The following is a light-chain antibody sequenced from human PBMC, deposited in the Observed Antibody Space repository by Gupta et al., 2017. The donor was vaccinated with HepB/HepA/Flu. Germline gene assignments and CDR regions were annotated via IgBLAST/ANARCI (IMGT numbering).Light chain of an antibody. CDR3: QQRST. CDR2: DAS. V-gene: IGKV3-11*01. J-gene: IGKJ3*01. Sequence: EIVLTQSPATLSLSPGERATLSCRASQSVSSYLAWYQHKPGQAPRLLIYDASNRATGIPARFSGSGSGTDFTLTSSSLEPEDFEVYYCQQRSTFGPGTKVDIK. CDR1: QSVSSY.